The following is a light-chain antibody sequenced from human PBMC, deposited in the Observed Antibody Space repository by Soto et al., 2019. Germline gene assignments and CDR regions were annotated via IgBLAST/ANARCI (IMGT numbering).Light chain of an antibody. Sequence: DIQMTQSPSTLPASQGDRVTITCGSSQSIGKHLNWYQQKPGKAPKFLIYAASSLQSGVPSRFSGSGSGTDFTLTVDSLQPEDFATYYCQQSYSSPVTFGQGTRLEIK. CDR3: QQSYSSPVT. J-gene: IGKJ5*01. CDR1: QSIGKH. CDR2: AAS. V-gene: IGKV1-39*01.